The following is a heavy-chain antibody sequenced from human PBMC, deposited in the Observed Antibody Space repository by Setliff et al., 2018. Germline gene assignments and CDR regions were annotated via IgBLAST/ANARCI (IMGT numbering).Heavy chain of an antibody. D-gene: IGHD1-1*01. CDR3: TSAKLERRTGHHYYMDV. Sequence: GGSLRLSCAASGFTFSNHWMTWVRQAPGKGLEWVGRIRSRNDGGTTDYAAPVKGRFTFSRDDSKNTLYLQMNNLKTEDTATYYCTSAKLERRTGHHYYMDVWGKGTTVTVSS. CDR2: IRSRNDGGTT. J-gene: IGHJ6*03. V-gene: IGHV3-15*01. CDR1: GFTFSNHW.